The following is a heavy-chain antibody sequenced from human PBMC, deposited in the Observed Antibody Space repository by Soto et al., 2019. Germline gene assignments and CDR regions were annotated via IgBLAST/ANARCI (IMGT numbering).Heavy chain of an antibody. D-gene: IGHD3-10*01. J-gene: IGHJ5*02. Sequence: PSETLSLTCAVSGGSISSSNWWSWVRQPPGKGLEWIGEIYHSGSTNYNPSLKSRVTITVDKSKNQFSLKLSSVTAADPAVYYCARFYGSGSYYGDNWFDPWGQGTLVTVS. CDR1: GGSISSSNW. V-gene: IGHV4-4*02. CDR3: ARFYGSGSYYGDNWFDP. CDR2: IYHSGST.